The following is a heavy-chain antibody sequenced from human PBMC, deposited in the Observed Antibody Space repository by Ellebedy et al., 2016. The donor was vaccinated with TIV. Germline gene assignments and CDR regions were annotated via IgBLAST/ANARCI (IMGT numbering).Heavy chain of an antibody. D-gene: IGHD6-19*01. CDR3: AREGGEGTSGWYFGFDY. Sequence: GESLKISCAASGFTFSSYAMSWVRQAPGKGLEWVSGISGFEQTTHYAESVEGRFAISRDHSKNTLYLQMNSLRADDTAVYYCAREGGEGTSGWYFGFDYWGQGTLVTVSS. CDR1: GFTFSSYA. CDR2: ISGFEQTT. J-gene: IGHJ4*02. V-gene: IGHV3-23*01.